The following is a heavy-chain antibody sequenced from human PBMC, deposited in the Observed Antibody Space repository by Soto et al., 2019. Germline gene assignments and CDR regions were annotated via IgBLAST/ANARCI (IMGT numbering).Heavy chain of an antibody. J-gene: IGHJ4*02. CDR3: ARRRSGDVDY. V-gene: IGHV4-31*03. Sequence: QVQLQESGPGLVKPSQTLSLTCTVSGGSIDSGGFYWNWIRQLPGKGLEWIGYIYYNERTDFNPSLKSRVTMSVDTSKNQFSLKLSSVTSADTAVYYCARRRSGDVDYWGQGTLGTVSS. CDR1: GGSIDSGGFY. D-gene: IGHD2-15*01. CDR2: IYYNERT.